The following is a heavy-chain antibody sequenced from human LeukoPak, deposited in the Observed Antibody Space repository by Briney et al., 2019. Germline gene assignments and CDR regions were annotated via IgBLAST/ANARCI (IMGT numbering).Heavy chain of an antibody. CDR1: GFTFSSYW. CDR2: IKQDGSEK. CDR3: AKDITRGPYDYVWGSYLDY. D-gene: IGHD3-16*01. J-gene: IGHJ4*02. Sequence: TGGSLRLSCAASGFTFSSYWMSWVRQAPGKGLEWVANIKQDGSEKYYVDSVKGRFTISRDNAKNSLYLQMNSLRAEDTALYYCAKDITRGPYDYVWGSYLDYWGQGTLVTVSS. V-gene: IGHV3-7*03.